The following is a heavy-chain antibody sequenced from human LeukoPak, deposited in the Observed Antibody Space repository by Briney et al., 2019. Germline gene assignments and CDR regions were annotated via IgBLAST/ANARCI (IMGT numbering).Heavy chain of an antibody. CDR1: GFTFSNAW. J-gene: IGHJ4*02. D-gene: IGHD2-2*01. Sequence: GGSLRLSCAASGFTFSNAWMSWVRQAPGKGLEWVDRIKSKTDGGTTDYAAPVKGRFTISRDDSKNTLYLQMNSLKTEDTAVYYCTTPLGDIVVVPAAIPGGFDWGFDYWGQGTLVTVSS. CDR2: IKSKTDGGTT. V-gene: IGHV3-15*01. CDR3: TTPLGDIVVVPAAIPGGFDWGFDY.